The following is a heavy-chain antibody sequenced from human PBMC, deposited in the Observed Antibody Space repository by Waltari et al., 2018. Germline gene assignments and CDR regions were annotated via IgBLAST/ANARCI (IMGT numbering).Heavy chain of an antibody. Sequence: QVQLQESGPGLVKPSQTLSLTCFVSGGSISSEYYYCNWLRQSPEKGLEWIGYIYYSGANHYNPYLRGRVSISVDTSNNHFSLKMTSVTAADTAVYYCAKGNDEFPTLLDYWGPGIQVTVSS. CDR2: IYYSGAN. J-gene: IGHJ4*02. CDR1: GGSISSEYYY. CDR3: AKGNDEFPTLLDY. D-gene: IGHD1-1*01. V-gene: IGHV4-30-4*08.